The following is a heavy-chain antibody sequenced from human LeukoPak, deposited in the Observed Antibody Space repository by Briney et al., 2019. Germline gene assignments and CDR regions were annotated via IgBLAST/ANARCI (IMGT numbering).Heavy chain of an antibody. Sequence: GGSLRLSCAASGFTFRSYDMSWVRQAPGKGLEWVSYISDSGGSSYYADSVKGRFTISRDNSKNTLYLQMHGLSAEDTAVYYCAKDGFALALHYSFDYWGQGTLVTVSS. D-gene: IGHD3-3*01. J-gene: IGHJ4*02. CDR2: ISDSGGSS. V-gene: IGHV3-23*01. CDR1: GFTFRSYD. CDR3: AKDGFALALHYSFDY.